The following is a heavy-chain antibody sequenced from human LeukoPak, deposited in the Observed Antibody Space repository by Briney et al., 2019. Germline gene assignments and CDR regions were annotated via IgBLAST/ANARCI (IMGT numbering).Heavy chain of an antibody. CDR1: GFTFSSYG. CDR3: AKDGPDYYDILTGYPYYMDV. V-gene: IGHV3-30*02. Sequence: GGSLRLSCAASGFTFSSYGMHWVRQAPGKGLEWVAFIRYDGSNKYYADSVKGRFTISRDNSKNTLYLQMNSLRAEDTAVYYCAKDGPDYYDILTGYPYYMDVWGKGTTVTISS. CDR2: IRYDGSNK. D-gene: IGHD3-9*01. J-gene: IGHJ6*03.